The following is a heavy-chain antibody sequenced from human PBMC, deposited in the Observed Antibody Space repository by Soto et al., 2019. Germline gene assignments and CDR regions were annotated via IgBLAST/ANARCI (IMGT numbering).Heavy chain of an antibody. J-gene: IGHJ1*01. CDR2: IAYSGDT. D-gene: IGHD3-9*01. CDR3: GGDFEGCASGP. Sequence: SETLSLTCVVSGAYISGADSYWFWIRKPPGKGLEWIGYIAYSGDTYYNPSLRRRVTISADRSENKFSLTLKSVTAAATAVYFCGGDFEGCASGPGGQGTSVTGSS. V-gene: IGHV4-30-4*01. CDR1: GAYISGADSY.